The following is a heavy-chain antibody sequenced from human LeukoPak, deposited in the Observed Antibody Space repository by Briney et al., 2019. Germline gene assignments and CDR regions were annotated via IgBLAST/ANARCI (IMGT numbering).Heavy chain of an antibody. J-gene: IGHJ4*02. Sequence: GGSLRLSCAASGFTVSSFYMSWVRQAPGKGLESVSVISNDGGTYYADSVKGRFTISRDNSKNTVYLQMNSLRAEDTALYYCARGSTHYDVLTGYHYYFDYWGQGTLVTVSS. D-gene: IGHD3-9*01. CDR2: ISNDGGT. CDR1: GFTVSSFY. V-gene: IGHV3-53*01. CDR3: ARGSTHYDVLTGYHYYFDY.